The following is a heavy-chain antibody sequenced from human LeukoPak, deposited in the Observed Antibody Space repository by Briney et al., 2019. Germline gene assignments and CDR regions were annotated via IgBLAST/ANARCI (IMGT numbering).Heavy chain of an antibody. CDR3: ARDFDP. J-gene: IGHJ5*02. CDR2: INHSGST. Sequence: PSETLSLTCAVYGGSFSGYYWSWIRQPPGKGLEWIGEINHSGSTNYNPSLKSRVTISVDTSKNQFSLKLSSVTAADMAVYYCARDFDPWGQGTLVTVSS. V-gene: IGHV4-34*01. CDR1: GGSFSGYY.